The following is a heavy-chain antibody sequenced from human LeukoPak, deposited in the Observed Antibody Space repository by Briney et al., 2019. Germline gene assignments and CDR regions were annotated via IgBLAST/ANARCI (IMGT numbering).Heavy chain of an antibody. J-gene: IGHJ5*02. CDR1: GGSISSGSYY. CDR2: IYTSGST. Sequence: SETLSLTCTVSGGSISSGSYYWSWIRQPAGKGLEWIGRIYTSGSTNYNPSLKSRVTISVDTSKNQFSLKLSSVTAADTAVYYCARGPGTYGSGSFDPWGQGTLVTVSP. V-gene: IGHV4-61*02. CDR3: ARGPGTYGSGSFDP. D-gene: IGHD3-10*01.